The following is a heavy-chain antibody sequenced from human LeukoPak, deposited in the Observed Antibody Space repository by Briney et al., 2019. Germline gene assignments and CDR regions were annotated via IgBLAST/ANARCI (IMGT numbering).Heavy chain of an antibody. D-gene: IGHD6-25*01. CDR2: ISFNENT. CDR3: ARDPSTPTAFDY. Sequence: SETLAHTCNVSGGSISGRTYYWGWIRQPPGKGLEWIGSISFNENTYYNPSLKGRVTVSVDRSKNHFSLKLNSVTAADTAVYYCARDPSTPTAFDYWGQGALVTVSS. CDR1: GGSISGRTYY. V-gene: IGHV4-39*07. J-gene: IGHJ4*02.